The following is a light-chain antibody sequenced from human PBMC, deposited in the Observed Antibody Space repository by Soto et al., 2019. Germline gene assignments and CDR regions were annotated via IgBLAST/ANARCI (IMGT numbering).Light chain of an antibody. CDR3: QHYDSLPIT. Sequence: IVMTQSPATLSVSPGERATLSCRASQSVSSSYLARYQQKPGQAPRLLIYAASSRATGIPDRFSGSGSGTDFTLTISRLEPEDFAVFYCQHYDSLPITFGQGTRLEIK. CDR2: AAS. V-gene: IGKV3-20*01. J-gene: IGKJ5*01. CDR1: QSVSSSY.